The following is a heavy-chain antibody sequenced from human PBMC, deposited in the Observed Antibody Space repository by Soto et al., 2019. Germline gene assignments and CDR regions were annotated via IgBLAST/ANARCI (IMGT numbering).Heavy chain of an antibody. Sequence: QVQLVESGGGVVQPGRSLRLSCAASGFTFDIYGMHWVRQAPGKGLEWVAGIPSDGSKNFYVDSVKGRFTISRDNSKNALYLQMNSLRADDTAVYYCAKDSYSNYGYSDFWGQGTLVTVSS. D-gene: IGHD4-4*01. J-gene: IGHJ4*02. CDR3: AKDSYSNYGYSDF. CDR2: IPSDGSKN. V-gene: IGHV3-30*18. CDR1: GFTFDIYG.